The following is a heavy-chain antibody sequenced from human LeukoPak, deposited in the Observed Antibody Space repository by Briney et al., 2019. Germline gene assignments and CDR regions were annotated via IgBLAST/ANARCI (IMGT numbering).Heavy chain of an antibody. CDR3: AREDSGGSLGFFDY. J-gene: IGHJ4*02. CDR2: VYHSGST. CDR1: GDSISSSNW. D-gene: IGHD2-15*01. V-gene: IGHV4-4*02. Sequence: PSETLSLTCAVSGDSISSSNWWSWVRQPPGKGLEWIGEVYHSGSTNYNPSLKSRVTISVDKSKNQFSLRLNSVTAADTAVYYCAREDSGGSLGFFDYWGQGTLATVSS.